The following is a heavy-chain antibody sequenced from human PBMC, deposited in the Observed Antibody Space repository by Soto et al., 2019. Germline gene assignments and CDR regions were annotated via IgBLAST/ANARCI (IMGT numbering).Heavy chain of an antibody. Sequence: PSETLSLTCGVSGYSISSGYFWGWIRQPPGKGLEWIGSIHHSGRAYYNQSLTSRVTISVDTYKKQFSLKLTSVPAAVTAVYYCSRDWRDSVTDHVFDICGRGTMVTVSS. CDR3: SRDWRDSVTDHVFDI. J-gene: IGHJ3*02. CDR1: GYSISSGYF. D-gene: IGHD3-22*01. V-gene: IGHV4-38-2*02. CDR2: IHHSGRA.